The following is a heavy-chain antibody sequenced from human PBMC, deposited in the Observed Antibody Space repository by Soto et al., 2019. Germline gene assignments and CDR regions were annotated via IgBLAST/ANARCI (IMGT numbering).Heavy chain of an antibody. D-gene: IGHD3-22*01. CDR3: ANSNYDSSGYHFWFDY. Sequence: EVQLVESGGGLVQPGRSLRLSCAASGFTFDDYAMHWVRQAPGKGLEWVSGISWDSNDIGYADSVKGRFTISRDNAKNSLYLQMNSLRAEDTALYYCANSNYDSSGYHFWFDYWGQGTLVTVSS. J-gene: IGHJ4*02. CDR2: ISWDSNDI. CDR1: GFTFDDYA. V-gene: IGHV3-9*01.